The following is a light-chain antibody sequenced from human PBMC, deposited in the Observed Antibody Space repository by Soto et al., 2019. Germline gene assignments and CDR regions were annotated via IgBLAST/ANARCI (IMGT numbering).Light chain of an antibody. Sequence: EIVWTQSPATLSVSPGERATLSCRASQSVSSYLAWYQQKPGQAPRLLIYDASNRATGIPARFSGSGSGTDFTLTISSLEPEDFAVYYCQQRSNWLTFGGGTKLDIK. CDR1: QSVSSY. J-gene: IGKJ4*01. V-gene: IGKV3-11*01. CDR2: DAS. CDR3: QQRSNWLT.